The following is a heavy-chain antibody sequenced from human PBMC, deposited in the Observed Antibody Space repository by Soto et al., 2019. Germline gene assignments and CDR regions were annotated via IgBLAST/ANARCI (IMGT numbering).Heavy chain of an antibody. V-gene: IGHV1-69*01. CDR1: RDTFNKYA. CDR3: ARGETYLGV. Sequence: QVQLVQSGAEVKKPGSSVKVSCKTSRDTFNKYAFNWVRQAPGQGLEWMGWIIPIFSSRNYAEKFHGRVTNTADDSTSTAYMELRSLRFEDTAVYYCARGETYLGVWGQGTTVTVSS. J-gene: IGHJ6*02. D-gene: IGHD3-16*01. CDR2: IIPIFSSR.